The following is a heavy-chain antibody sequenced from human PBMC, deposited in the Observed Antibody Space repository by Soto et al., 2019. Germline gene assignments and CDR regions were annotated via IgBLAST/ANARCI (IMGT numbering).Heavy chain of an antibody. CDR3: ARHPGTYYFNDMDV. CDR2: VIPILGTT. CDR1: GGTFSTYA. Sequence: QVQLVQSGAEVKKPGSSVKVSCKATGGTFSTYAISWVRQAPGQGLEWMGGVIPILGTTNNAQKFQGRVTITADESTGTAYMELSSLRSEDTAVYFSARHPGTYYFNDMDVWGHGTTVTVSS. D-gene: IGHD1-1*01. V-gene: IGHV1-69*12. J-gene: IGHJ6*02.